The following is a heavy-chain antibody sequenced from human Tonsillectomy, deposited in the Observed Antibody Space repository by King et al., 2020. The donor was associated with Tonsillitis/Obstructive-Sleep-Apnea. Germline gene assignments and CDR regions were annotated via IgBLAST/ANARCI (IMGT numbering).Heavy chain of an antibody. D-gene: IGHD6-13*01. CDR2: IYHSGTT. J-gene: IGHJ4*02. CDR1: GGSFSGYY. CDR3: AREHSSSLDY. Sequence: VQLQQWGAGLLKPSETLSLTCAVYGGSFSGYYWSWIRQPPGKGLEWIGEIYHSGTTNSNPSLKSRVTISVDTSKNQFSLKLSSVTAADTAVYFCAREHSSSLDYWGQGTLVTVSS. V-gene: IGHV4-34*01.